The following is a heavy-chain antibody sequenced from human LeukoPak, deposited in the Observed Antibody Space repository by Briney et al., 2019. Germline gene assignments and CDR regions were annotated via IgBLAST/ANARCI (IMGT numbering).Heavy chain of an antibody. CDR2: ISSSGSTI. CDR3: ARERTYYYDSNPDYFDY. Sequence: QPGGSLRLSCAASGFIFSSYSMNWVRQAPGKGLEWVSYISSSGSTIYYADSVKGRFTISRDNAKNSLYLQMNSLRAGDTALYYCARERTYYYDSNPDYFDYWGQGTLVTVSS. D-gene: IGHD3-22*01. CDR1: GFIFSSYS. J-gene: IGHJ4*02. V-gene: IGHV3-48*04.